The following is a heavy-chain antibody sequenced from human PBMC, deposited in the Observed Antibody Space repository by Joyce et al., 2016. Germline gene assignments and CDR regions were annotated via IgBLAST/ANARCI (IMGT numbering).Heavy chain of an antibody. J-gene: IGHJ1*01. CDR2: ISSSTSYI. V-gene: IGHV3-21*02. D-gene: IGHD2-2*01. CDR1: GFTFSHYN. CDR3: AKGPAAVGEYFHH. Sequence: EVQLVESGGGLVKPGGSLRLSCVGSGFTFSHYNMNWVRKAPGKGLEWVSSISSSTSYIYYADSVRGRFTISRDNAKSSLFLQMNSLRAEDSAVYYCAKGPAAVGEYFHHWGQGTPVTVSS.